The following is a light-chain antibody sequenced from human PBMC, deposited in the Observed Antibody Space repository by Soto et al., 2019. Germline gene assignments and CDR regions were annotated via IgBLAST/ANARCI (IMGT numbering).Light chain of an antibody. J-gene: IGLJ1*01. CDR2: SNN. CDR3: AAWDDSLNAYV. Sequence: QSVLTQPPPASWAPRPRGPLSFFGRSPKSGKKTLNRYQQLPGTAPKLLIYSNNQLPSGVPYRFSGSKSGTSASLAISGLQSGDEADYYCAAWDDSLNAYVFATGTKVTVL. V-gene: IGLV1-44*01. CDR1: SPKSGKKT.